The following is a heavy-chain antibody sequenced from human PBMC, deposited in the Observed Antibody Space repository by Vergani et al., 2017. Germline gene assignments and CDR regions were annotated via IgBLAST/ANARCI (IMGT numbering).Heavy chain of an antibody. V-gene: IGHV4-61*08. CDR2: MYYSGST. J-gene: IGHJ6*02. D-gene: IGHD5-24*01. CDR1: GGSISSGGYY. Sequence: QVQLQESGPGLVKPSQTLSLTCTVSGGSISSGGYYWSWIRQHPGKGLEWIGYMYYSGSTNYNPSLKSRVTISVDTSKNQFSLKLSSVTAADTAVYYCARGGVGMATTFYYYYGMDVWGQGTTVTVSS. CDR3: ARGGVGMATTFYYYYGMDV.